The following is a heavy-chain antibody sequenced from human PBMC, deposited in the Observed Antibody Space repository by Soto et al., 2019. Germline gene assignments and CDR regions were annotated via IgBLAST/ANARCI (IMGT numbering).Heavy chain of an antibody. J-gene: IGHJ6*02. V-gene: IGHV4-59*01. D-gene: IGHD3-10*01. Sequence: QVQLQESGPGLVKPSETLSLTCTVSGGSISSYYWSWIRQPPGKGLEWIGYIYYSGSTNYNPSLKSRVTISVDTSKNQFSLKLSSVTAADTAVYYCAREVRGGYYGMDVWGQGTTVTVFS. CDR2: IYYSGST. CDR1: GGSISSYY. CDR3: AREVRGGYYGMDV.